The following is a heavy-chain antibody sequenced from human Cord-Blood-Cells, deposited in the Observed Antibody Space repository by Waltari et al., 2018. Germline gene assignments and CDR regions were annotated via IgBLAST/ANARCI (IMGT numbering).Heavy chain of an antibody. Sequence: EVQLVESGGGLVQPGGSLRLSCAASGFTFSSYWMSWVRQAPGKGLEWVANIKQDGSEKYEVDSVKGRFTISRDNAKNSLYLQMNSLRAEDTAVYYCARDRDSSSFDYWGQGTLVTVSS. CDR3: ARDRDSSSFDY. CDR2: IKQDGSEK. D-gene: IGHD6-6*01. V-gene: IGHV3-7*01. J-gene: IGHJ4*02. CDR1: GFTFSSYW.